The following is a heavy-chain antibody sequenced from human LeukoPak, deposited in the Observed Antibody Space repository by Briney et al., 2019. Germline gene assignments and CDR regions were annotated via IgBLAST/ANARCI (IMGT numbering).Heavy chain of an antibody. D-gene: IGHD3-10*01. V-gene: IGHV4-39*07. CDR3: ARDRPRGNWFDP. CDR2: IYYSGST. Sequence: SETLSLTCTVSGGSFSSSSYYWGWIRQPPGKGLEWIGSIYYSGSTYYNPSLKSRVTISVDTSKNQFSLKLSSVTAADTAVYYCARDRPRGNWFDPWGQGTLVTVSS. CDR1: GGSFSSSSYY. J-gene: IGHJ5*02.